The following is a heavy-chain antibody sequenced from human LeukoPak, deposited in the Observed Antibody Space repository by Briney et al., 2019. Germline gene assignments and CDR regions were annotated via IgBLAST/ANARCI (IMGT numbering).Heavy chain of an antibody. CDR1: GGSISSGSYY. J-gene: IGHJ4*02. CDR3: ARGAFWSAYSGVDY. V-gene: IGHV4-61*02. CDR2: IYTSGST. D-gene: IGHD3-3*01. Sequence: PSQTLSLTCTVSGGSISSGSYYWSWIRQPAGKGLEWIERIYTSGSTNYNPSLKSRVTISVDTSKNQFSLKLSSVTAADTAVYYYARGAFWSAYSGVDYWGQGTLVTVSS.